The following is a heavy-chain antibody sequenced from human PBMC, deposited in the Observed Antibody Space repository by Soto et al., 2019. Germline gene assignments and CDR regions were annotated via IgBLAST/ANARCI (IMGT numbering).Heavy chain of an antibody. V-gene: IGHV3-23*01. CDR1: GFSFGTYA. CDR3: AKKVNSGSGSQFFDC. CDR2: ISGGIGST. Sequence: PGGSLRLSCVASGFSFGTYAMTWVRQVPGKGLEWVSTISGGIGSTFYADSVKGRFTISRDISKKMLFLQMNSLRAEDTAIYYCAKKVNSGSGSQFFDCWGQGALVTVSS. J-gene: IGHJ4*02. D-gene: IGHD3-10*01.